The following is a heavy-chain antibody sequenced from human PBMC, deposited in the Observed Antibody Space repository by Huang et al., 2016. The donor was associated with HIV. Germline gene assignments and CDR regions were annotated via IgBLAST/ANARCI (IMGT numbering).Heavy chain of an antibody. CDR1: GGTFSSYG. Sequence: QVQLVQSGAEMKKPGSSVKVSCTAPGGTFSSYGISWVRQAPGQGLEWMGGIVPIFRRTDYAQKFQCRLTNTADESTSTAYMELSSLRSQDSAIYFCARGVFDGVWSGDLLPHFYYMDVWGKGTTVTVSS. CDR2: IVPIFRRT. D-gene: IGHD3-10*01. V-gene: IGHV1-69*13. CDR3: ARGVFDGVWSGDLLPHFYYMDV. J-gene: IGHJ6*03.